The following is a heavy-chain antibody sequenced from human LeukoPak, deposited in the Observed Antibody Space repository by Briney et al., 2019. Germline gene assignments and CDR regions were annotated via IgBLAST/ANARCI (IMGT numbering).Heavy chain of an antibody. CDR3: ARDPRGYERAFDI. CDR2: IYSGGST. J-gene: IGHJ3*02. CDR1: GFTVSSNY. D-gene: IGHD5-12*01. Sequence: PGGSLRLSCAASGFTVSSNYMSWVRQAPGKGLEGVSVIYSGGSTYYADSVRGRFTISRDNAKNTLYLQMNSLRAEVTAVYYCARDPRGYERAFDIWGQGTMVTVSS. V-gene: IGHV3-53*01.